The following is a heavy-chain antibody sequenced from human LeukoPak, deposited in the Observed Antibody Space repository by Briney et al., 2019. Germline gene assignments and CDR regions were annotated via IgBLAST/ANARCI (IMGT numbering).Heavy chain of an antibody. CDR2: INHSGST. CDR3: ASGGDYDFTDHNQPHDH. J-gene: IGHJ4*02. CDR1: GGSFSGYY. Sequence: SETLSLTCAVYGGSFSGYYWSWIRQPPGKGLEWIGEINHSGSTNYNPSLKSRVTISVDTSKNQFSLKLSSVTAADTAVYYCASGGDYDFTDHNQPHDHWGQGALVTVSS. D-gene: IGHD3/OR15-3a*01. V-gene: IGHV4-34*01.